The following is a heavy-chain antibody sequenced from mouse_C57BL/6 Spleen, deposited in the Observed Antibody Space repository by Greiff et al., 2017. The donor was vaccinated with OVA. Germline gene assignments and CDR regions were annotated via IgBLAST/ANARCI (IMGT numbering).Heavy chain of an antibody. CDR1: GFSLTSYG. CDR3: ARHTTTAGAMDY. J-gene: IGHJ4*01. D-gene: IGHD1-2*01. V-gene: IGHV2-6-1*01. CDR2: IWSDGST. Sequence: QVQLKQSGPGLVAPSQSLSITCTVSGFSLTSYGVHWVRQPPGKGLEWLVVIWSDGSTTYNSALKSRLSISKDNSKSQVFLKMNSLQTDDTAMYYCARHTTTAGAMDYWGQGTSVTVSS.